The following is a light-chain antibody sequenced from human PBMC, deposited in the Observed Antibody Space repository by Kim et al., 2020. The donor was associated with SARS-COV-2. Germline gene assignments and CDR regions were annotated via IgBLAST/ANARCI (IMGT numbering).Light chain of an antibody. Sequence: SYELTQPPSVSVAPGPTARITCGGNNIGSKSVHWYQQKPGQAPVLVIYYDSDRPSGIPERCSGSNSGNTATLTISRVEAGDEADYYCQVWDSSSDHVVFGGGTQLTVL. V-gene: IGLV3-21*04. CDR3: QVWDSSSDHVV. J-gene: IGLJ2*01. CDR2: YDS. CDR1: NIGSKS.